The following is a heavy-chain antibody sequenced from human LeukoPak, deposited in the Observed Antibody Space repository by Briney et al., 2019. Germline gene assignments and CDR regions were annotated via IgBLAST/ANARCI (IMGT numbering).Heavy chain of an antibody. Sequence: GGSLRLSCAASGFTFSTSAMSWVRQAPGKGLEWVAAISKGITYYADSLKGRFTISRDNSKNTLYLQMNSLRAEDTAVYYCAKGGTMMVVDPHAFDIWGQGTMVTVSS. CDR1: GFTFSTSA. J-gene: IGHJ3*02. D-gene: IGHD3-22*01. V-gene: IGHV3-23*01. CDR3: AKGGTMMVVDPHAFDI. CDR2: ISKGIT.